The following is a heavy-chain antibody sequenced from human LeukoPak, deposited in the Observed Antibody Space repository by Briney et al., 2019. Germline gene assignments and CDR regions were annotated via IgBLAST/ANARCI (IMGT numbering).Heavy chain of an antibody. CDR3: AKAKAGPYSSSDY. CDR2: IGGSGDST. J-gene: IGHJ4*02. D-gene: IGHD6-6*01. CDR1: GFTFSSYA. V-gene: IGHV3-23*01. Sequence: GGSLGLSCAASGFTFSSYAMSWVRQAPGKGLEWVSAIGGSGDSTYYAGSVKGRFTISRDNSKSSLSLQMNSLRVEDTAVYYCAKAKAGPYSSSDYWGQGTLVTVSS.